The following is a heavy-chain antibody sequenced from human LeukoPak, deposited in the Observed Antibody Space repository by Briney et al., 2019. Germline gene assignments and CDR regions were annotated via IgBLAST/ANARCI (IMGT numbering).Heavy chain of an antibody. D-gene: IGHD3-22*01. CDR3: ARRTYYYDSSAYQNWFDS. CDR1: GGSFSGYY. V-gene: IGHV4-34*01. Sequence: SETLSLTCAVYGGSFSGYYWSHIRQPPGKGLEWIGEINHSGSTNYNPSLKSRVTISVDTSKNQFSLKLNSVTAADTAVYYCARRTYYYDSSAYQNWFDSWGQGTLVTVSS. J-gene: IGHJ5*01. CDR2: INHSGST.